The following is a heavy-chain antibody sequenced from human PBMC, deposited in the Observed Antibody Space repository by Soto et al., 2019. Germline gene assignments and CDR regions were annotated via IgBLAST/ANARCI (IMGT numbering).Heavy chain of an antibody. D-gene: IGHD3-10*01. CDR1: GFTFGDYA. J-gene: IGHJ5*02. Sequence: PGGSLRLSCTASGFTFGDYAMSWFRQAPGKGLEWVGFIRSKAYGGTTEYAASVKGRFTISRDDSKSIAYLQMNSLKTEDTAVYYCTRDFRRRPYITMVRKPGTWFDPWGQGTLVTVSS. CDR3: TRDFRRRPYITMVRKPGTWFDP. V-gene: IGHV3-49*03. CDR2: IRSKAYGGTT.